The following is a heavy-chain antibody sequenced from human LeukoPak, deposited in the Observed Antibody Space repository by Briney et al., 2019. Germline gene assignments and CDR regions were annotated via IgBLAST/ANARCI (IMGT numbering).Heavy chain of an antibody. CDR3: ARDPGITMVRGVDY. J-gene: IGHJ4*02. V-gene: IGHV3-30*02. Sequence: TGGSLRLSCAASGFTFSSYGMHWVRQAPGKGLEWVAFIRYDGSNKYYADSVKGRFTISRDNSKNTLYLQMNSLRAEDTAVYYCARDPGITMVRGVDYWGQGTLVTVSS. CDR1: GFTFSSYG. CDR2: IRYDGSNK. D-gene: IGHD3-10*01.